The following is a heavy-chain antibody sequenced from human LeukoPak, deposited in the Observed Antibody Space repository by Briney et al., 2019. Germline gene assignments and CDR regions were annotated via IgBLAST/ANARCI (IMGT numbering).Heavy chain of an antibody. Sequence: GGSLRLSCAASGFTFSSYSMNWVRQAPGKGLEWVSYISSSSSTIYYADSVKGRFTISRDNAKNSLYLQMNSLRAEGTAVYYCARVLFDTYDSSGYYYNYWGQGTLVTVSS. D-gene: IGHD3-22*01. J-gene: IGHJ4*02. CDR2: ISSSSSTI. CDR3: ARVLFDTYDSSGYYYNY. CDR1: GFTFSSYS. V-gene: IGHV3-48*01.